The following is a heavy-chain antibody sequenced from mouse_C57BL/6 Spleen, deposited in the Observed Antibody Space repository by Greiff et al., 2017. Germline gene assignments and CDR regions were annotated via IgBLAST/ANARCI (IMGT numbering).Heavy chain of an antibody. CDR3: ARSYYDAMDY. Sequence: EVHLVESGGGLVKPGGSLKLSCAASGFTFSDYGMHWVRQAPEKGLEWVAYISSGSSTIYYADTVKGRFTISRDNAKNTLFLQMTSLRSEDTAMYYCARSYYDAMDYWGQGTSVTVSS. CDR2: ISSGSSTI. J-gene: IGHJ4*01. CDR1: GFTFSDYG. D-gene: IGHD2-12*01. V-gene: IGHV5-17*01.